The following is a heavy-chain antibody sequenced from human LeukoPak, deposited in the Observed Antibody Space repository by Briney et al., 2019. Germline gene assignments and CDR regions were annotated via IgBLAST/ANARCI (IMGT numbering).Heavy chain of an antibody. V-gene: IGHV3-74*01. CDR1: GFTFSNYW. D-gene: IGHD1-26*01. CDR3: TTSGGSYRFDP. Sequence: GGSLRLSCAASGFTFSNYWMHWVRQAPGKGLVWVSRIDSDGSRTSYADSVKGRFTISRDNAKNTLYLQMNNLWAEDTAVYYCTTSGGSYRFDPWGQGTLVTVSS. CDR2: IDSDGSRT. J-gene: IGHJ5*02.